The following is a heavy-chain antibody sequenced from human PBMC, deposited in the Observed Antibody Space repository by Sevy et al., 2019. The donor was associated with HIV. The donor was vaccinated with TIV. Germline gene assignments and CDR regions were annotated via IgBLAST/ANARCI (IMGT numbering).Heavy chain of an antibody. J-gene: IGHJ5*02. CDR3: AKDRSRYCSGGSCGRFDP. CDR1: GFTFSSYG. V-gene: IGHV3-33*06. D-gene: IGHD2-15*01. Sequence: GGSLRLSCAASGFTFSSYGMHWVRQAPGKGLEWVAVIWYDGSNKYYADSVKGRFTISRDNSKNTLYLQMNSLRAEDTAVYYCAKDRSRYCSGGSCGRFDPWGQGTLVIVSS. CDR2: IWYDGSNK.